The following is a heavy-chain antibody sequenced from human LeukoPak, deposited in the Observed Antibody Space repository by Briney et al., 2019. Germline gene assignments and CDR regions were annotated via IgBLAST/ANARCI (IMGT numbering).Heavy chain of an antibody. J-gene: IGHJ4*02. CDR3: AEDVAVRAAAYYLDY. Sequence: PGGSLRLSCAACGFICSSYGIHWVRQAPGKGLEWVAVISYNGGDNKHTDSVKGRFTISRYNSKNTAYLEMNSLRAEDTAVYYCAEDVAVRAAAYYLDYWGQGSLVTVSS. CDR2: ISYNGGDN. V-gene: IGHV3-30*18. D-gene: IGHD6-13*01. CDR1: GFICSSYG.